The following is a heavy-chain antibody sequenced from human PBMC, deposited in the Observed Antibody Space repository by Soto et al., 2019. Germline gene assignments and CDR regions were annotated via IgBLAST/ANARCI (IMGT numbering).Heavy chain of an antibody. CDR3: ARDKGMVRGVSWDYGMDV. CDR1: GFTFSSYA. J-gene: IGHJ6*02. CDR2: ISYDGSNK. V-gene: IGHV3-30-3*01. D-gene: IGHD3-10*01. Sequence: GGSLRLSCAASGFTFSSYAMHWVRQAPGKGLEWVAVISYDGSNKYYADSVKGRFTISRDNSKNTLYLQMNSLRAEDTAVYYCARDKGMVRGVSWDYGMDVWGQGTTFTVSS.